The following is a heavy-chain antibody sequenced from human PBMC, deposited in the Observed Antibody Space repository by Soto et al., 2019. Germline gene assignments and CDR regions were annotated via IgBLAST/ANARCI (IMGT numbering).Heavy chain of an antibody. J-gene: IGHJ4*02. CDR3: ARRHLPLKHRSSAGNFDY. D-gene: IGHD6-13*01. Sequence: GESLKISCKGSGYSFTSYWIGWVRQMPGKGLEWMGIIYPGDSDTRYSPSFQGQVTISADKSISTAYLQWSSLKASDTAMYYCARRHLPLKHRSSAGNFDYWGQGTLVTVSS. CDR1: GYSFTSYW. CDR2: IYPGDSDT. V-gene: IGHV5-51*01.